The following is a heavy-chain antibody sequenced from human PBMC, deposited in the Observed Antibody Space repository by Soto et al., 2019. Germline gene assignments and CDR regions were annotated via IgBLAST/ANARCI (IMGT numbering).Heavy chain of an antibody. V-gene: IGHV3-30-3*01. CDR3: ARDSSVVPAAITFDFWSGPKGFDP. CDR2: ISYDGSNK. D-gene: IGHD3-3*01. Sequence: GGSLRLSCAASGFTFSSYAMHWVRQAPGKGLEWVAVISYDGSNKYYADSVKGRFTISRDNSKNTLYLQMNSLRAEDTAVYYCARDSSVVPAAITFDFWSGPKGFDPWGQGTLVT. CDR1: GFTFSSYA. J-gene: IGHJ5*02.